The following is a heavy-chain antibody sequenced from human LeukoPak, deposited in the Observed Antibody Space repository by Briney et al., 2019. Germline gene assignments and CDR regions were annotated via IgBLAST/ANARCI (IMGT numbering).Heavy chain of an antibody. CDR3: ARDGYNWSYFDY. Sequence: SETLSLTCTVSGGSISSSSYYWGWIRQPPGGGLEWSGSIYYSGSTYYNPSLKSRITISVDTSKNQFSLKLSSVTAADTAVYYCARDGYNWSYFDYWGEGTLVTVSS. V-gene: IGHV4-39*07. J-gene: IGHJ4*02. D-gene: IGHD5-24*01. CDR2: IYYSGST. CDR1: GGSISSSSYY.